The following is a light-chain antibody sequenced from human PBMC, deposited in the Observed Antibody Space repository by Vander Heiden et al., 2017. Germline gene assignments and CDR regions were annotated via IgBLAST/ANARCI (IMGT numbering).Light chain of an antibody. J-gene: IGLJ2*01. V-gene: IGLV1-40*01. CDR3: QSYDSSLNGVI. Sequence: QSVLTPPPSVSGAPGQRVTISCTGSSSNIGAHYDVHWYQQLPGTAPKLLIYGNSNRPSGVPDRFSGSKSGTSASLAITGLQAEDEADYYCQSYDSSLNGVIFGGGTKLTGL. CDR2: GNS. CDR1: SSNIGAHYD.